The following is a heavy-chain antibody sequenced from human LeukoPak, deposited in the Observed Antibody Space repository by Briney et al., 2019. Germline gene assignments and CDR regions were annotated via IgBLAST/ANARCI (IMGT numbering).Heavy chain of an antibody. CDR2: IKQDGSEK. V-gene: IGHV3-7*01. CDR1: GFSFSNYW. Sequence: GGSLRLSCAASGFSFSNYWMSWVRQAPGKGLGWVANIKQDGSEKYYVDSVKGRFTISRDNAKNSLYLQMDTLRAEDTAVYYCARATAVGLNCFDPWGQGTLVTVSS. D-gene: IGHD6-13*01. CDR3: ARATAVGLNCFDP. J-gene: IGHJ5*02.